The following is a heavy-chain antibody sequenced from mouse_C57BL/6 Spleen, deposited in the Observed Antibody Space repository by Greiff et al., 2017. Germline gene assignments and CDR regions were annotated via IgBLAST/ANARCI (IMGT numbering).Heavy chain of an antibody. D-gene: IGHD1-1*01. CDR2: IRLKSDNYAT. CDR3: TGPGITTEGYYFDY. V-gene: IGHV6-3*01. J-gene: IGHJ2*01. Sequence: EVKVEESGGGLVQPGGSMKLSCVASGFTFSNYWMNWVRQSPEKGLEWVAQIRLKSDNYATHYAESVKGRFTISRDDSKSSVYLQMNNLRAEDTGIYYCTGPGITTEGYYFDYWGQGTTLTVSS. CDR1: GFTFSNYW.